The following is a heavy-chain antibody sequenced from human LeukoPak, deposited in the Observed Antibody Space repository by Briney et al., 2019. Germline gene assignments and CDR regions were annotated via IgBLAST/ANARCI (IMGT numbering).Heavy chain of an antibody. V-gene: IGHV3-23*01. D-gene: IGHD1-1*01. J-gene: IGHJ4*01. CDR3: ARGVQLWYFDY. CDR2: ISAAGGAT. CDR1: GFTFGDYA. Sequence: GGSLRLSCAASGFTFGDYAINWVRQAPGKGLEWVSSISAAGGATYYADSVKGRFAISRVNSKNVVYLQMNSLRPDDTAVYYCARGVQLWYFDYWGHGTLVTVSS.